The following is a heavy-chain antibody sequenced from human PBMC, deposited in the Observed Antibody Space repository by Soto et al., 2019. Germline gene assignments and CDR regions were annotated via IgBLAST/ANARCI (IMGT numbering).Heavy chain of an antibody. Sequence: EVQLLESGGGLVQPGGSLRLSCAASGFTFSSYAMSWVRQAPGKGLEWVSAISGSGGSTYYADSVKGRFTISRDNSKNTLYLQMNSLRAEDTAVYYCAKAAYCGSDCYGYYFDYWGQGTLVTVSS. V-gene: IGHV3-23*01. D-gene: IGHD2-21*02. CDR1: GFTFSSYA. CDR3: AKAAYCGSDCYGYYFDY. J-gene: IGHJ4*02. CDR2: ISGSGGST.